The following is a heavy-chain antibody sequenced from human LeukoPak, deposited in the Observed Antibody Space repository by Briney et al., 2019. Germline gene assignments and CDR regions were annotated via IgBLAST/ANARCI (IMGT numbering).Heavy chain of an antibody. CDR3: ARDRAPFGGNFHYYYGMDV. Sequence: GRSLRLSCAASGFTFSSYAMHWVRQAPGKGLEWVAVISYNGSNKYYADSVKGRFTISRDNSKNTLYLQMNSLRAEDTAVYYCARDRAPFGGNFHYYYGMDVWGQGTTVTVSS. CDR1: GFTFSSYA. D-gene: IGHD4-23*01. V-gene: IGHV3-30-3*01. J-gene: IGHJ6*02. CDR2: ISYNGSNK.